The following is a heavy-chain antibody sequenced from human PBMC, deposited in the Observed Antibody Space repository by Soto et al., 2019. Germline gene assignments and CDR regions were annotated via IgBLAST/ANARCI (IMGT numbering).Heavy chain of an antibody. D-gene: IGHD1-26*01. Sequence: GGSLTLACGASGFSFSRSAISWVRQAPGKGLEWVSGISSSGGSTYYANSVKGRFTISRDNSKNTLYLQMNSLRAEDTAVYYCAKDQGDGSYYFFDYWGQGTLVTVSS. V-gene: IGHV3-23*01. CDR3: AKDQGDGSYYFFDY. J-gene: IGHJ4*02. CDR2: ISSSGGST. CDR1: GFSFSRSA.